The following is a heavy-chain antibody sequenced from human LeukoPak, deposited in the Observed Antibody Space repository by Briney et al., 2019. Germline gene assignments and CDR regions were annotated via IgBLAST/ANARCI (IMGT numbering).Heavy chain of an antibody. Sequence: SSETLSLTCTVSGGSISSYYWTWIRQPPGKGLEWIGYIYHRGSANYNPSLKCRVTISVDTSKSQFSLRLSSVTAADTAVYYCARHESFRSSWNYWGQGALVTVSS. CDR2: IYHRGSA. V-gene: IGHV4-59*08. D-gene: IGHD6-13*01. CDR3: ARHESFRSSWNY. CDR1: GGSISSYY. J-gene: IGHJ4*02.